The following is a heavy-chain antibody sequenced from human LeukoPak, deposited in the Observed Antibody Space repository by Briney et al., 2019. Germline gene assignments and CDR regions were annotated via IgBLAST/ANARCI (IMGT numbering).Heavy chain of an antibody. J-gene: IGHJ4*02. Sequence: GSLRLSCAASGFTFSDYAMHWVRQAPGKGLEYVSRISSNGGSTYYANSVKGRFTISRDNPKNTLFLQMGSLRAEDMAVYYCARGECSGGSCYFDYWGQGTLVTVSS. CDR1: GFTFSDYA. V-gene: IGHV3-64*01. D-gene: IGHD2-15*01. CDR3: ARGECSGGSCYFDY. CDR2: ISSNGGST.